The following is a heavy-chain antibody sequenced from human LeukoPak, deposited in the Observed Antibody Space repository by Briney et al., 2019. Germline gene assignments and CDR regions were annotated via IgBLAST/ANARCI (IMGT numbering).Heavy chain of an antibody. J-gene: IGHJ4*02. Sequence: GGSLRLSCAASGFTFDDYAMHWVRQAPGKGLEWVSGISWNSGSIGYADSVKGRFTISRDNAKNTLYLQMNSLRAEDTAVYYCARDRYSGSYSDYWGQGTLVTVSS. CDR3: ARDRYSGSYSDY. V-gene: IGHV3-9*01. D-gene: IGHD1-26*01. CDR2: ISWNSGSI. CDR1: GFTFDDYA.